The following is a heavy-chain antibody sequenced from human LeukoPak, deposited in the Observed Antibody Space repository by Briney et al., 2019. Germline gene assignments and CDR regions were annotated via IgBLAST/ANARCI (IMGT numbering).Heavy chain of an antibody. Sequence: ASVKVSCKASGYTFTSYDINWVRQAPGQGLEWMGWMNPNSGNTGYAQKFQGRVIMTKNTSITTAYMDLSSLKSEDTAVYYCARALSWTTESYYYMDVWGKGTTVTVSS. CDR1: GYTFTSYD. CDR3: ARALSWTTESYYYMDV. D-gene: IGHD3/OR15-3a*01. J-gene: IGHJ6*03. CDR2: MNPNSGNT. V-gene: IGHV1-8*01.